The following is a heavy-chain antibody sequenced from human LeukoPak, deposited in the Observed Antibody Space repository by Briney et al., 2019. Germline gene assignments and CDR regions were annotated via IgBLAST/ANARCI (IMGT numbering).Heavy chain of an antibody. CDR1: GFTVSSNY. Sequence: GGSLRLSCAASGFTVSSNYMSWVRQAPGKGLEWFSVIYSGGSTYYADSVKGRFTISRDNSKNTLYLQMNSLRAEDTAVYYCARAQVAGAFDIWGQGTMVTVSS. D-gene: IGHD6-19*01. V-gene: IGHV3-53*01. J-gene: IGHJ3*02. CDR3: ARAQVAGAFDI. CDR2: IYSGGST.